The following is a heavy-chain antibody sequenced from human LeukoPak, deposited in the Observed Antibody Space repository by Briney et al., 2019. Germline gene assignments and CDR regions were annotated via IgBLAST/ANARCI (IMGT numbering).Heavy chain of an antibody. CDR2: INAGNGNT. D-gene: IGHD2-2*01. V-gene: IGHV1-3*01. J-gene: IGHJ6*02. CDR3: ARAILYCSSTSCYVRDYYYGMDV. CDR1: GYTFTSYS. Sequence: ASVKVSCKASGYTFTSYSVHWVRRAPGQRLEWMGWINAGNGNTKYSQKFQGRVTITADESTSTAYMELSSLRSEDTAVYYCARAILYCSSTSCYVRDYYYGMDVWGQGTTVTVSS.